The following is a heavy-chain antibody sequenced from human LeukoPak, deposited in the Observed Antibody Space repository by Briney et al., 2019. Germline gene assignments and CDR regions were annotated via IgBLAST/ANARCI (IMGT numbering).Heavy chain of an antibody. CDR2: IRYDGSNK. J-gene: IGHJ6*03. CDR3: AKDKAHIVVVTAIPSPYYMDV. D-gene: IGHD2-21*02. V-gene: IGHV3-30*02. CDR1: GFTFSNYG. Sequence: GGSLRLSCAASGFTFSNYGMHWVRQAPGKGLEWVAFIRYDGSNKYYADSVKGRFTISRDNSKNTLYLQMNSLRAEDTAVYYCAKDKAHIVVVTAIPSPYYMDVWGKGTTVTISS.